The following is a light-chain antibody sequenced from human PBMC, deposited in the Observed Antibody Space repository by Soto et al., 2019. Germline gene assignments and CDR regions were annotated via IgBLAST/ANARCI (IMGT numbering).Light chain of an antibody. CDR3: QQYNNWPPNT. CDR1: QSVSSN. CDR2: SAS. V-gene: IGKV3-15*01. Sequence: IVMTQSPATLSVSPGDRATLSCRASQSVSSNLAWYQQKPGQAPRLLIYSASTRATGIPARFSGSGSGTEFTLTISSLQSEDFAVYYCQQYNNWPPNTFGQGTKLEIK. J-gene: IGKJ2*01.